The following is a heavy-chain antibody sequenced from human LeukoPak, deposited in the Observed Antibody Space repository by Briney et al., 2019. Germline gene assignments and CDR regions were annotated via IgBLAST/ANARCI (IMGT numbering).Heavy chain of an antibody. V-gene: IGHV3-7*01. CDR1: GFTFSSYS. Sequence: GGSLRLSCAASGFTFSSYSMSWVRQAPGKGLEWVANIKQDGSEKYYVDSVKGRFTISRDNAKNSLYLQLSSLRAEDTAVYYCARGATGSFRYSSGWPGDSWGQGTLVTVSS. D-gene: IGHD6-19*01. J-gene: IGHJ4*02. CDR2: IKQDGSEK. CDR3: ARGATGSFRYSSGWPGDS.